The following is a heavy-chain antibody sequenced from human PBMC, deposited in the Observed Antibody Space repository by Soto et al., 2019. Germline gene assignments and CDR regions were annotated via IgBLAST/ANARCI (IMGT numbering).Heavy chain of an antibody. V-gene: IGHV1-18*01. CDR3: ARGGTPTAY. D-gene: IGHD2-21*02. Sequence: QVQLVQSGAEVKKPGASVKVSCKASGYTFTNFGITWVRQAPGQGLEWMGWISAYNGNTNYAQNFQGRVTMTRDTSASTAYMELRSLRSADTAVYYCARGGTPTAYWGQGTLVTVSS. CDR1: GYTFTNFG. CDR2: ISAYNGNT. J-gene: IGHJ4*02.